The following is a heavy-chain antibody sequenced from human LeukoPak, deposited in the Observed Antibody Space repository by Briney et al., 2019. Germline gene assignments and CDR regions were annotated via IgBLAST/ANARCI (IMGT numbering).Heavy chain of an antibody. CDR1: GFTFDDYA. J-gene: IGHJ6*02. CDR2: ISWNSGSI. V-gene: IGHV3-9*01. Sequence: SGRSLRLSCAAYGFTFDDYAMHWVRQAPGKGLEWVSGISWNSGSIGYADSVKGRFTISRDNAKNSLYLQMNSLRAEDTALYYCAKDVDGMDVWGQGTTVTVSS. CDR3: AKDVDGMDV.